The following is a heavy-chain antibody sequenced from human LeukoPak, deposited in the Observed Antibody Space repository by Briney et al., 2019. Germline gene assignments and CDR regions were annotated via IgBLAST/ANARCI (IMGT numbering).Heavy chain of an antibody. CDR3: ARGNNWNLNFDY. CDR2: IYYSGST. CDR1: GGSISSSSYY. V-gene: IGHV4-39*07. Sequence: PSGTLSLTCTVSGGSISSSSYYWGWIRQPPGKGLEWIGSIYYSGSTYYNPSLKSRVTISVDTSKNQFSLKLSSVTAADTAVYYCARGNNWNLNFDYWGQGTLVTVSS. D-gene: IGHD1-20*01. J-gene: IGHJ4*02.